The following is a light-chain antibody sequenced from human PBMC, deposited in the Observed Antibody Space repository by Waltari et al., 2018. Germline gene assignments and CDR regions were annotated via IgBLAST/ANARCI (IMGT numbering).Light chain of an antibody. CDR3: HAWRSGILV. V-gene: IGLV4-69*01. CDR2: LNSDGSH. CDR1: SGHSDYA. Sequence: QLVLTQSPSASASLGASVKLTCTLSSGHSDYAIAWHQQQPVKGPRYLMKLNSDGSHNKGDGIPDRFSGSSSGAERYLTISSLQSEDEADYYCHAWRSGILVFAGGTKLTVL. J-gene: IGLJ2*01.